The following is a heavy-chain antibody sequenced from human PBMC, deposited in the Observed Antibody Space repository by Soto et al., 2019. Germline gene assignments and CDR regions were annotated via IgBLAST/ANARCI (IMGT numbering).Heavy chain of an antibody. CDR2: INAGVFTT. D-gene: IGHD3-9*01. J-gene: IGHJ4*02. CDR3: AKDRQPDGIWTFDY. CDR1: GFSFSTYT. V-gene: IGHV3-23*01. Sequence: PGGSLRLSCSSSGFSFSTYTMNLVRLAPGKGLEWVSGINAGVFTTYYADSVKGRFTISRDNSRKVLYLQMNSLRVEDTAIYYCAKDRQPDGIWTFDYWGQGTSVTVSS.